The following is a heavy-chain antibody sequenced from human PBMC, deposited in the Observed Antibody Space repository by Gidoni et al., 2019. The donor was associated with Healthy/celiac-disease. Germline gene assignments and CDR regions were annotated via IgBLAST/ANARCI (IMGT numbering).Heavy chain of an antibody. CDR3: ARAPSKGAIFGVVMRNWYFDL. Sequence: EVQLVESGGGLVKPGGSLRLSCAASGFTFSSYSMNWVRQAPGKGLEWVSSISSSSSYIYYADSVKGRFTISRDNAKNSLYLQMNSLRAEDTAVYYCARAPSKGAIFGVVMRNWYFDLWGRGTLVTVSS. CDR2: ISSSSSYI. CDR1: GFTFSSYS. V-gene: IGHV3-21*01. J-gene: IGHJ2*01. D-gene: IGHD3-3*01.